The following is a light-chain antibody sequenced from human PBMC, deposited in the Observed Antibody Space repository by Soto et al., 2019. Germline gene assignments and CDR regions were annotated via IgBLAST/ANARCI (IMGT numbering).Light chain of an antibody. CDR2: DTS. V-gene: IGKV3-11*01. CDR3: QNRSNWQYT. J-gene: IGKJ2*01. Sequence: EIVLTQSPATLSLSPGERATLSCRASQSVSSYSAWYQQKPGQAPRLLIYDTSNRATGIPARFSGSGSGTDFTLTISGLEPEDFTVYYCQNRSNWQYTFGLGTRLEIK. CDR1: QSVSSY.